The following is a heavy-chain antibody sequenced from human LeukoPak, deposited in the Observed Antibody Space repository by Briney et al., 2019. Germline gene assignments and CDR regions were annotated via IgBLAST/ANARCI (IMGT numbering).Heavy chain of an antibody. D-gene: IGHD6-13*01. J-gene: IGHJ6*02. CDR3: ARDVAAAEPRYYYYYGMDV. CDR2: IWYDGSNK. Sequence: GGSLRLSCAASGFTFSSYGMHWVRQAPGKGLEWVAVIWYDGSNKYYADSVKGRFTISRDNSKNTLYLQMNSLRDEDTAVYHCARDVAAAEPRYYYYYGMDVWGQGTTVTVSS. CDR1: GFTFSSYG. V-gene: IGHV3-33*01.